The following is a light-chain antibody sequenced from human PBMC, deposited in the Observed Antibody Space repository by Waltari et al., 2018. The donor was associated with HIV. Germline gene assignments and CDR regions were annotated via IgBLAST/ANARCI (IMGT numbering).Light chain of an antibody. J-gene: IGLJ2*01. CDR2: EVK. CDR3: SSDGGSNDFYVI. CDR1: NSSLASSNY. V-gene: IGLV2-8*01. Sequence: QSALTQPPSASGSPGQSVTISCTGTNSSLASSNYVAWYQQHPGKAPKLIISEVKKRPSGVPNRFSGSKSGNTASLTVSGLQAEDEADYYCSSDGGSNDFYVIFGGGTKLTVL.